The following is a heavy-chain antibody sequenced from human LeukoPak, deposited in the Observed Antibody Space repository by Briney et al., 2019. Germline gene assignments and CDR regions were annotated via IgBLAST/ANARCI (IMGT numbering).Heavy chain of an antibody. J-gene: IGHJ5*02. CDR1: GGTFSSYA. CDR2: IIPIFGIA. V-gene: IGHV1-69*04. CDR3: ARVADYTHNWFDP. Sequence: SVNVSCKVSGGTFSSYAISWVRQAPGQGLEWMGRIIPIFGIANYAQKFQGRVTITADKSTSTAYMELSSLRSEDTAVYYCARVADYTHNWFDPWGQGTLVTVSS. D-gene: IGHD3-3*01.